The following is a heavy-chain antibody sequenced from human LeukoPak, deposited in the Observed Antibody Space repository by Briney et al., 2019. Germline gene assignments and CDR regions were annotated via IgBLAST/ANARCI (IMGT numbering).Heavy chain of an antibody. D-gene: IGHD5-24*01. J-gene: IGHJ3*02. CDR1: GFTFSSYE. V-gene: IGHV3-48*03. Sequence: GGSLRLSCATSGFTFSSYEMNWVRQAPGKGLEWVSYISSSGSTIYYADSVKGRFTISRDNAKNSLYLQMNSLRAEDTAVYYWARGEMPFDIWGQGTMVTVSS. CDR2: ISSSGSTI. CDR3: ARGEMPFDI.